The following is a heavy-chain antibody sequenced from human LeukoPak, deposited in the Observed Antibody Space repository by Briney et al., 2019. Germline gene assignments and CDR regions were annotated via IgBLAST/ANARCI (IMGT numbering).Heavy chain of an antibody. CDR2: IIPILGIA. D-gene: IGHD2-15*01. V-gene: IGHV1-69*04. CDR1: GGTFSSYA. J-gene: IGHJ5*02. Sequence: SVKVSCKASGGTFSSYAISWVRQAPGQGLEWMGRIIPILGIANYAQKFQGRVTITADKSTSTAYMELSSLRSEDTAVYYCARSIVVVVAATRFEDWFDPWGQGTLVTVSS. CDR3: ARSIVVVVAATRFEDWFDP.